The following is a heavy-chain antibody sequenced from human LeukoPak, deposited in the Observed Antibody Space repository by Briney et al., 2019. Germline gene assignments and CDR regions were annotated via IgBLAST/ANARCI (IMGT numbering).Heavy chain of an antibody. J-gene: IGHJ4*02. Sequence: QPGGSRRLSCATSGFTFSGADSHGVRQVSGRGWGWVGLIRSKGNKYETEYAASVTGRFTISRDDSKNTAYLQMNRLKTEDTAVYYCIHYGSGCYSTDYTGQGKQVSVSS. D-gene: IGHD3-10*01. CDR1: GFTFSGAD. CDR2: IRSKGNKYET. CDR3: IHYGSGCYSTDY. V-gene: IGHV3-73*01.